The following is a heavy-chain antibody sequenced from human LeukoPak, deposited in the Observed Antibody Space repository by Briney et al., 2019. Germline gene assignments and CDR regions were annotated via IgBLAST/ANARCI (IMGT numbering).Heavy chain of an antibody. CDR1: TFTLSDYS. CDR3: AKISSGSYGYFDY. CDR2: ISSSTGTI. D-gene: IGHD3-10*01. V-gene: IGHV3-48*02. Sequence: GGSLRLSCAPATFTLSDYSTNWVRQAPGKGLEWVSYISSSTGTIHYADSVKGRFIISRDNAKNSLFLQMNSLRDEDTAVYYCAKISSGSYGYFDYWGQGTLVTVSS. J-gene: IGHJ4*02.